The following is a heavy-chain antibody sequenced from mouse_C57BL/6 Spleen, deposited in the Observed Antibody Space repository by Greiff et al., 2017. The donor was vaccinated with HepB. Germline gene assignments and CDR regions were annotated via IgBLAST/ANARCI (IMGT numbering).Heavy chain of an antibody. CDR2: IDPSDSYT. D-gene: IGHD1-1*01. CDR3: ASPHYYGSSYGGFAY. V-gene: IGHV1-69*01. Sequence: VQLQQPGAELVMPGASVKLSCKASGYTFTSYWMHWVKQRPGQGLEWIGEIDPSDSYTNYNQKCKGKSTLTVDKSSSTAYMQHSSLTSEDSAVYYCASPHYYGSSYGGFAYWGQGTLVTVSA. CDR1: GYTFTSYW. J-gene: IGHJ3*01.